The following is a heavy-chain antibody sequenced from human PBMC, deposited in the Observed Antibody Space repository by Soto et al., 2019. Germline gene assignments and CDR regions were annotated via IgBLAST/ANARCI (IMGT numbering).Heavy chain of an antibody. Sequence: EVQLVESGGGLVQPGGSLRLSCAASGFTFSTYWMNWVRQAPGKGLEWVPNIKEDGSEAYYVDSVKGRFTISRDNAKKSLYLDMNSLRGEDTAVYYCARDWGAPGRGSALGYYYHFGMDVWGQGTTVTVPS. CDR1: GFTFSTYW. CDR3: ARDWGAPGRGSALGYYYHFGMDV. CDR2: IKEDGSEA. D-gene: IGHD3-16*01. V-gene: IGHV3-7*05. J-gene: IGHJ6*02.